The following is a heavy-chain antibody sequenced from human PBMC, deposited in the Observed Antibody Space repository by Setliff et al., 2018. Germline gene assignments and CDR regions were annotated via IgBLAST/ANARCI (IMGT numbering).Heavy chain of an antibody. V-gene: IGHV4-61*09. J-gene: IGHJ5*02. CDR1: GGSVGSDFSY. CDR3: ARAHTWSLPNDNSGYPGWFDP. D-gene: IGHD3-22*01. Sequence: SETLSLTCTVSGGSVGSDFSYWTWIRQPAGKGPEWIGQIYTTWSTNYNPSLKSRVTMSVDTSKNHVSLKLSSVTAADTAVYYCARAHTWSLPNDNSGYPGWFDPWGQGTLVTVSS. CDR2: IYTTWST.